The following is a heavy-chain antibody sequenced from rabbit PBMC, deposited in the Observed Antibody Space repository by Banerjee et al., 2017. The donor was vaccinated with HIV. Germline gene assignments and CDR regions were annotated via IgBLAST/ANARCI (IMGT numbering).Heavy chain of an antibody. Sequence: QEQLEESGGDLVKPEGSLTLTCTASGFTISSTYWISWVRQAPGKGLEWIGIIGGGSSGTTYYATWAKGRFTISKTSSTTVTLQMTSLTDADTATYFCGRDRGVGYDLNLWGPGTLVTVS. CDR1: GFTISSTYW. V-gene: IGHV1S45*01. J-gene: IGHJ4*01. CDR3: GRDRGVGYDLNL. D-gene: IGHD6-1*01. CDR2: IGGGSSGTT.